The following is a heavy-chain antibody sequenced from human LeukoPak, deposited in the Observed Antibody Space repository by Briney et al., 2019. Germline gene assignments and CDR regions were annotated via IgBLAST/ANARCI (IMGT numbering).Heavy chain of an antibody. CDR3: ARGVEPLAANTLAY. V-gene: IGHV3-53*01. D-gene: IGHD1-14*01. Sequence: GGSLRLSCAASGFTFSSYWMSWVSQAPGKGLEWVSVLYSDGNTKYADSVQGRFTISRDNSKNTLYLEMNSLSPDDTAVYYCARGVEPLAANTLAYWGQGTLVTVSS. J-gene: IGHJ4*02. CDR1: GFTFSSYW. CDR2: LYSDGNT.